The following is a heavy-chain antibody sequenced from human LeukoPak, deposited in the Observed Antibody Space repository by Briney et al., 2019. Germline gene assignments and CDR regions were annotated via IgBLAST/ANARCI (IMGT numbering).Heavy chain of an antibody. Sequence: PGGSLRLSWEASGLTFSDDYMSWIRQAPGKGQEWVSYISSSSSYTNYADSVKGRFTISRDDAKNSLYLQMNSLRAEDTAVYYCARGGEDMDYWGQGTLVTVSS. CDR2: ISSSSSYT. CDR3: ARGGEDMDY. J-gene: IGHJ4*02. D-gene: IGHD2-15*01. V-gene: IGHV3-11*06. CDR1: GLTFSDDY.